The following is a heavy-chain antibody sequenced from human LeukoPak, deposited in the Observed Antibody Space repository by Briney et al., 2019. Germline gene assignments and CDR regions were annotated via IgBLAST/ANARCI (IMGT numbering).Heavy chain of an antibody. Sequence: SETLSLTCTVSGGSISSYYWSWIRQPPGKGLEWIGYIYYSGSTNYNPSLKSRVTISVDASKNQFSLKLSSVTAADTDVYYCARGRGAYSGYDRTSWFDPWGQGTLVTVSS. V-gene: IGHV4-59*01. D-gene: IGHD5-12*01. J-gene: IGHJ5*02. CDR2: IYYSGST. CDR3: ARGRGAYSGYDRTSWFDP. CDR1: GGSISSYY.